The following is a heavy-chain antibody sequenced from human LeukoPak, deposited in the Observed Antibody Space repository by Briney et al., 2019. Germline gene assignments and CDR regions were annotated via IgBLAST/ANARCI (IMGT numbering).Heavy chain of an antibody. CDR1: GGSISSGSYY. Sequence: SETLSLTCTVSGGSISSGSYYWSWIRQPAGKGLEWIGRIYTSGSTNYNPSLKSRVTISVDTSKNQFSLKLSSVTAADTAVYYCARVDFWSGYPDYWGQGTPVTVSS. D-gene: IGHD3-3*01. CDR3: ARVDFWSGYPDY. CDR2: IYTSGST. J-gene: IGHJ4*02. V-gene: IGHV4-61*02.